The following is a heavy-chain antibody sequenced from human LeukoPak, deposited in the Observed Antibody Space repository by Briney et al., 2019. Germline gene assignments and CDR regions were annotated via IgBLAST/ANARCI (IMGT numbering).Heavy chain of an antibody. V-gene: IGHV1-24*01. J-gene: IGHJ3*02. Sequence: ASVKVSCKASGYTLTELSMHWVRQGPGKGLEWMGGFDPEDGETIYAQKFQSRVTMTEDTSTDTAYMELSSLRSEDTAVYCCATGGGSYFSDAFDIWGQGTMVTVSS. D-gene: IGHD1-26*01. CDR3: ATGGGSYFSDAFDI. CDR1: GYTLTELS. CDR2: FDPEDGET.